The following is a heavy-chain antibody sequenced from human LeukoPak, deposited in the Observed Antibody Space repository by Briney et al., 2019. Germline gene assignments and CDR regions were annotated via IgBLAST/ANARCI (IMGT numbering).Heavy chain of an antibody. D-gene: IGHD1-26*01. V-gene: IGHV1-45*02. CDR2: ITPFNGNT. CDR1: GYTFTYRY. Sequence: SVKVSCKASGYTFTYRYLHWVRQAPGQALEWMGWITPFNGNTNYAQKFQDRVTVTRDRSMSTAYMELSSLRSEDTAMYYCARSGVGVGSYGAFDIRGQGTMVTVSS. CDR3: ARSGVGVGSYGAFDI. J-gene: IGHJ3*02.